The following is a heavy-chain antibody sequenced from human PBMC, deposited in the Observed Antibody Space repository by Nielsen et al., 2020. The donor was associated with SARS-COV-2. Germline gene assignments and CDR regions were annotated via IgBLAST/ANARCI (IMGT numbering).Heavy chain of an antibody. V-gene: IGHV3-7*01. CDR3: AREYYGDYSSFDY. CDR2: IKQGGSEK. D-gene: IGHD4-17*01. CDR1: GFTFSSYW. J-gene: IGHJ4*02. Sequence: GESLKISCAASGFTFSSYWMSWVRQAPGKGLEWVANIKQGGSEKYYVDSVKGRFTISRDNAKNSLYLQMNSLRAEDTAVYYCAREYYGDYSSFDYWGQGTLVTVSS.